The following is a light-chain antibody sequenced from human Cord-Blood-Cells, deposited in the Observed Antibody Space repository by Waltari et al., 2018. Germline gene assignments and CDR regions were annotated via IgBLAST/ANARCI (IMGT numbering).Light chain of an antibody. CDR1: SSDVGGYNY. CDR3: CSYAGSYTWV. CDR2: DVS. J-gene: IGLJ3*02. V-gene: IGLV2-11*01. Sequence: QSALTQPRSVSGSPGQSVTISCTGTSSDVGGYNYVSWYQQHPGKAPKLMIYDVSKRPSVVPDRFSGSNSGNTASLTISGLQAEDEADYYCCSYAGSYTWVFGGGTKLTVL.